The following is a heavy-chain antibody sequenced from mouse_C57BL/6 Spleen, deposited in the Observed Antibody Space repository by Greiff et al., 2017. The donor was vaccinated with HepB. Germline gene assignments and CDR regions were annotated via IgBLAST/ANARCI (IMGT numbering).Heavy chain of an antibody. D-gene: IGHD1-1*01. CDR2: FHPYNDDT. Sequence: VKLVESGAELVKPGASVKMSCKASGYTFTTYPIEWMKQNHGKSLEWIGNFHPYNDDTKYNEKFKGKATLTVEKSSSTVYLELSRLTSDDSAVYYCARGLDYYGSRYFDVWGTGTTVTVSS. CDR1: GYTFTTYP. V-gene: IGHV1-47*01. J-gene: IGHJ1*03. CDR3: ARGLDYYGSRYFDV.